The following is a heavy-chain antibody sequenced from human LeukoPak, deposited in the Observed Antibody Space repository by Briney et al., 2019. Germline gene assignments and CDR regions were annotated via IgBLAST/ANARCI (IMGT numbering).Heavy chain of an antibody. CDR3: ARDQGSGWTYFDY. CDR2: IYSGGST. D-gene: IGHD6-19*01. J-gene: IGHJ4*02. Sequence: GGSLRLSCAASGLTVSSNYMSWVRQAPGKGLEWVSVIYSGGSTYYADSVKGRFTISRDNAKNSLYLQMNSLRAEDTAVYYCARDQGSGWTYFDYWGQGTLVTVSS. V-gene: IGHV3-53*01. CDR1: GLTVSSNY.